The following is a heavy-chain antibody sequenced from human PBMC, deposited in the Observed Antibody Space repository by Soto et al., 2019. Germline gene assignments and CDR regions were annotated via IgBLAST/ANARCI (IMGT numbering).Heavy chain of an antibody. J-gene: IGHJ4*02. V-gene: IGHV4-39*01. CDR1: DDSINSDKYY. CDR2: IYYRGNA. D-gene: IGHD3-9*01. Sequence: QLQLQESGPGLVKPSETLSLTCSVSDDSINSDKYYWGWIRQPPGKGLEWIGSIYYRGNAYYNPSLPDRVTISLDKAKSQFPLKLNSVTAADSAVYFCARLEGLATISYYFGFWGPGALVTVSS. CDR3: ARLEGLATISYYFGF.